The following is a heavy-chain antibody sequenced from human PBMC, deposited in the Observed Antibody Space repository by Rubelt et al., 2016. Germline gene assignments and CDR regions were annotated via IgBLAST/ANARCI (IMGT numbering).Heavy chain of an antibody. CDR1: GGSFSGYY. CDR2: INHSGRT. J-gene: IGHJ3*02. V-gene: IGHV4-34*01. D-gene: IGHD2-2*01. CDR3: ASVQVVPAAIGDDAFDI. Sequence: QVQLQQWGAGLLKPSETLSLTCAVYGGSFSGYYWSWIRQPPGKGLEWIGAINHSGRTNSTPALKSRVTISVDTSKNQFSLKLSSVTAADTAVYYCASVQVVPAAIGDDAFDIWGQGTMVTVSS.